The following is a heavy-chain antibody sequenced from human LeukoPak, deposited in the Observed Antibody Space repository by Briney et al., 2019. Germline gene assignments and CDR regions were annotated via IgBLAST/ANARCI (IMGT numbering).Heavy chain of an antibody. V-gene: IGHV3-48*01. J-gene: IGHJ6*02. Sequence: PGGSLRLSCAASGFTFNTFDMTWVRQAPGKGLECVSYISSGSSTRYYADSVKGRFTISRDNAKSSLSLQMNSLRAEDTAVYFCARLRYYAVDVWGQGTTVIVSS. CDR1: GFTFNTFD. CDR2: ISSGSSTR. CDR3: ARLRYYAVDV.